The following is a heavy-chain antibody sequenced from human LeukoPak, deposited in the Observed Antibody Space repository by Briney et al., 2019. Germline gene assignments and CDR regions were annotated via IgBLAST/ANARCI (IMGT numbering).Heavy chain of an antibody. J-gene: IGHJ4*02. CDR2: ISTSSSTI. Sequence: GGSLRLSCAASGFTFSSYGMNWVRQAPGKGLEWVSYISTSSSTIYYADSVKGRFTISRDNAKNSLYLQMNSLRDEDTAVYYCARQNTPHGNFDYWGQGILVTVSS. CDR3: ARQNTPHGNFDY. V-gene: IGHV3-48*02. CDR1: GFTFSSYG. D-gene: IGHD1-26*01.